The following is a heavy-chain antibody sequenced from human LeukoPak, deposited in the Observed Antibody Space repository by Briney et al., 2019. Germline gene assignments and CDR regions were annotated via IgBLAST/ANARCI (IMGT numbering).Heavy chain of an antibody. Sequence: PGGSLRLSCVPSGFTLSNYGFIWVRQAQGKGLGWVSSMTTIDPRIYYADSVRGRFTISRDTAENSLFLQMNSLTAEDTAVYYYARDPSSDRFQYFDVWGQGALVTVSS. CDR1: GFTLSNYG. V-gene: IGHV3-21*01. J-gene: IGHJ4*02. CDR2: MTTIDPRI. CDR3: ARDPSSDRFQYFDV. D-gene: IGHD6-19*01.